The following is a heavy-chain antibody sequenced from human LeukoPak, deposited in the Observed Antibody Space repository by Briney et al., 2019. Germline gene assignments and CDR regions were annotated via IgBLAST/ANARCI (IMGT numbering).Heavy chain of an antibody. CDR3: ATGNGHAFDI. D-gene: IGHD3-10*01. V-gene: IGHV3-23*01. Sequence: TGGSLRLSCAASGFAFSSDAMSWVRQAPGKGLEWVSLIRGDNSIIEYADSVKGRFTISRDNSKNTLYLQMNSLRTEDTAVYYCATGNGHAFDIWGQGTMVTVSA. J-gene: IGHJ3*02. CDR2: IRGDNSII. CDR1: GFAFSSDA.